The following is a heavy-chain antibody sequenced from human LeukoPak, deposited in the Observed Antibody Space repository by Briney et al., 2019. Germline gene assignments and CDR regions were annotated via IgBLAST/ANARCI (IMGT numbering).Heavy chain of an antibody. V-gene: IGHV3-7*01. J-gene: IGHJ4*02. CDR3: TRSSLSFDY. CDR2: IKQDGSER. D-gene: IGHD3-16*02. CDR1: GFRFSSHW. Sequence: PGGSLRLSCAASGFRFSSHWMTWVRQAPGKGLEWVANIKQDGSERYHVDSVKGRFTISRDNTKNSLYLQMNSLRAEDTAVYYCTRSSLSFDYWGQGTLVTVSS.